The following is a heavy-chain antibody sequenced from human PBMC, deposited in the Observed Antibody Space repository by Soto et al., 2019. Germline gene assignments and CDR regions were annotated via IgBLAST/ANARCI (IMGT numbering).Heavy chain of an antibody. CDR1: GGSICSGGYS. Sequence: QLQLQESGSGLVKPSQTLSLTCAVSGGSICSGGYSWSWIRQPPGKGLEWIGYIYHSGSTYYNPSLKSRVTISVDRSKNQFSMKLSAVTAADTAVYYCARAGGLGAVAVDYWGQGTLVTVSS. J-gene: IGHJ4*02. CDR2: IYHSGST. V-gene: IGHV4-30-2*01. CDR3: ARAGGLGAVAVDY. D-gene: IGHD6-19*01.